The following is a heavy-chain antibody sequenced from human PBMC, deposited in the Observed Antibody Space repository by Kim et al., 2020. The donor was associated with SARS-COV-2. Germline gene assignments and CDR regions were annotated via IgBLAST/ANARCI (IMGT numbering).Heavy chain of an antibody. D-gene: IGHD3-3*01. CDR1: DFIFKIRA. CDR2: ISGDGVDK. V-gene: IGHV3-23*01. Sequence: GGSLRLSCAVSDFIFKIRAMSWVRQAPGKGPEWVSIISGDGVDKHYPDSVKGRFTISRDNSKNILFLQMNTLRDDDTAIYYCAKQREWPGPYDSWGQGTLVTVSS. CDR3: AKQREWPGPYDS. J-gene: IGHJ4*02.